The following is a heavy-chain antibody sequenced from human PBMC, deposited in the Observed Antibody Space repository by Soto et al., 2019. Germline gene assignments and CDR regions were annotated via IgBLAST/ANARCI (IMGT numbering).Heavy chain of an antibody. CDR2: INHSGST. D-gene: IGHD2-8*02. J-gene: IGHJ4*02. CDR1: GGSFSGYY. V-gene: IGHV4-34*01. Sequence: QVQLQQWGAGLLKPSETLSLTCAVYGGSFSGYYWTWIRQPPGTGLEWIGEINHSGSTNYNPSLKSPVTKSVDTSKNQVSLKLTSVTAADTAVYYCARDKITGLFDYWGQGTLVTVSS. CDR3: ARDKITGLFDY.